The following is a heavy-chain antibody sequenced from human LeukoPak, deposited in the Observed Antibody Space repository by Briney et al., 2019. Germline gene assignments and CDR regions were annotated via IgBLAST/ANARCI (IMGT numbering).Heavy chain of an antibody. CDR2: IYYSGST. J-gene: IGHJ4*02. D-gene: IGHD5/OR15-5a*01. V-gene: IGHV4-59*12. CDR3: AREKYDVYREYYFDY. Sequence: PSETLSLTCTVSGGSISSYYWSWIRQPPGKGLEWIGYIYYSGSTNYNPSLKSRVTISVDTSKNQFSLQLNSVTPEDTAVYYCAREKYDVYREYYFDYWGQGTLVTVSS. CDR1: GGSISSYY.